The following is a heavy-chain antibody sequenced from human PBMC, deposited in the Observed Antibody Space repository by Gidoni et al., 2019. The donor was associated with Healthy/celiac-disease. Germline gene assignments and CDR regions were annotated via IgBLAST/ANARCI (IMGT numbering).Heavy chain of an antibody. J-gene: IGHJ6*02. Sequence: EVQLVESGGGLVKPGGSLRLSCAASGFTFSNAWMSWVRQAPGKGLEWVGRIKSKTDGGTTDYAAPVKGRFTISRDDSKNTLYLQMNSLKTEDTAVYYCTTDFVTTVPYYYGMDVWGQGTTVTVSS. D-gene: IGHD4-17*01. CDR2: IKSKTDGGTT. CDR3: TTDFVTTVPYYYGMDV. CDR1: GFTFSNAW. V-gene: IGHV3-15*01.